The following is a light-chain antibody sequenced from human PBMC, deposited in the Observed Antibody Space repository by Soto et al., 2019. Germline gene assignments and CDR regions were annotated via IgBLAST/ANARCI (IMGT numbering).Light chain of an antibody. Sequence: EIVLTQSPATLSLSPGGRATLSCRASQSVSSYLAWYQQKPGQAPRLLIYDASNRATGIPARFSGSGSGTDFTLTISSLEPEDFAVYYCQQRSNWPPSFGGGT. V-gene: IGKV3-11*01. CDR2: DAS. CDR1: QSVSSY. CDR3: QQRSNWPPS. J-gene: IGKJ4*01.